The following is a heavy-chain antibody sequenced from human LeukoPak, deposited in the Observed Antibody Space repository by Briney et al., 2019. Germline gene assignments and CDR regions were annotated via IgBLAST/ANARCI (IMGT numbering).Heavy chain of an antibody. J-gene: IGHJ4*02. CDR1: GFTFDDYA. D-gene: IGHD3-10*01. Sequence: GGSLKLSCAASGFTFDDYAMHWVRQAPGKGLEWVSGISWNSGSVGYADSVKGRFTISRDNAKNSLYLQMNSLRAEGTALYYCAKDIRRFGELLLPFDYWGQGTLVAVSS. V-gene: IGHV3-9*01. CDR2: ISWNSGSV. CDR3: AKDIRRFGELLLPFDY.